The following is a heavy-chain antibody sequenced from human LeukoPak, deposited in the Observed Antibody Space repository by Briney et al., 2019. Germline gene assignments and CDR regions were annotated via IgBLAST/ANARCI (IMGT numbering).Heavy chain of an antibody. V-gene: IGHV1-8*01. CDR2: MNPNSGNT. CDR1: GYTFTSYD. J-gene: IGHJ1*01. CDR3: ASVSSSWYGEYFQH. Sequence: ASVKVPCKASGYTFTSYDINWVRQATGQGLEWMGWMNPNSGNTGYAQKFQGRVTMTRNTSISTAYMELSSLRSEDTAVYYCASVSSSWYGEYFQHWGQGTLVTVSS. D-gene: IGHD6-13*01.